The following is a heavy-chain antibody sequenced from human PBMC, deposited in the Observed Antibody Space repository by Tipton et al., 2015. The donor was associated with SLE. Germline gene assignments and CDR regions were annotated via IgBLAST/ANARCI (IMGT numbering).Heavy chain of an antibody. CDR1: GGSISSHY. CDR2: IYYSGST. J-gene: IGHJ3*02. CDR3: ASQYSGSFDAFDI. Sequence: TLSLTCTVSGGSISSHYWSWIRQPPGKGLEWIGYIYYSGSTNYNPSLKSRVTISVDTSKNQFSLKLSSVTAADTAVYYCASQYSGSFDAFDIWGQGTMVTVSS. V-gene: IGHV4-59*11. D-gene: IGHD1-26*01.